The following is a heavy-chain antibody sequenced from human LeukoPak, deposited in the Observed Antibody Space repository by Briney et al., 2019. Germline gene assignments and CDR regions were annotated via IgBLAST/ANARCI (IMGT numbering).Heavy chain of an antibody. V-gene: IGHV4-59*08. D-gene: IGHD6-19*01. CDR3: ARRPVAGTWFDP. CDR2: IYYSGST. J-gene: IGHJ5*02. Sequence: SETLSLTCTVSGGSLSSYYWSWLRQPPGKGLEWIGYIYYSGSTYYNPSLKSRVTISVDTSKNQFSLKLSSVTAADTAVYYCARRPVAGTWFDPWGQGTLVTVSS. CDR1: GGSLSSYY.